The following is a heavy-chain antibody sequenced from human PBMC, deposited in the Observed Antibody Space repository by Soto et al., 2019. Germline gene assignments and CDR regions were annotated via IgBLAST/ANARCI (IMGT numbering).Heavy chain of an antibody. CDR1: GFTFGDYA. J-gene: IGHJ3*02. CDR3: TRDLALGYCSGGSCYPPDAFDI. CDR2: IRSKAYGGTT. Sequence: PGGSLRLSCTASGFTFGDYAMSWFRQDPGKGLEWVGFIRSKAYGGTTEYAASVKGRFTISRDDSKSIAYLQMNSLKTEDTAVYYCTRDLALGYCSGGSCYPPDAFDIWGQGTMVTVSS. D-gene: IGHD2-15*01. V-gene: IGHV3-49*03.